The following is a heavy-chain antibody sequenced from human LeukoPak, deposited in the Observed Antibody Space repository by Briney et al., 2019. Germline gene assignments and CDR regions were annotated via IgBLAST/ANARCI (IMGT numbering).Heavy chain of an antibody. D-gene: IGHD3-10*01. CDR3: ARLFGSGSYWLDS. J-gene: IGHJ4*02. V-gene: IGHV3-21*01. Sequence: GGSLRLSCAASGFTFSAYSMNWVRQAPGKGLEWVSSINIDGRYIYYADSVKGRFTISRDNAKNSVYLQMNSLRVEDTAVYYCARLFGSGSYWLDSWGQGTPVTVSS. CDR1: GFTFSAYS. CDR2: INIDGRYI.